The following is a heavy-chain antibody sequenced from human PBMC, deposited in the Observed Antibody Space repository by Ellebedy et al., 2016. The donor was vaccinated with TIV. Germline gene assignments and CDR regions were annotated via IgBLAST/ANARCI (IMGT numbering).Heavy chain of an antibody. Sequence: GESLKISCAASGFIFSSYGMHWVRQTPGKGLEWVSAISGSGGSTYYAGSVKGRFTISRDNSKNTVYLQMNSLRAEDTAVYYCARDIVTPKDSYFDYWGQGTLVTVSS. CDR2: ISGSGGST. J-gene: IGHJ4*02. CDR1: GFIFSSYG. V-gene: IGHV3-23*01. D-gene: IGHD1-26*01. CDR3: ARDIVTPKDSYFDY.